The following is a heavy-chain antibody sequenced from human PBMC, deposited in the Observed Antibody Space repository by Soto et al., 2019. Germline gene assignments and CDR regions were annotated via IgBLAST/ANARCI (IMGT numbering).Heavy chain of an antibody. Sequence: QVQLVESGGGVVQPGRSLRLSCAASGFTFSSYGMHWVRQAPGKGLEWVAVISYDGSNKYYADSVKGRFTISRDNSKNTVFLQMSSLSAEDTARYYCAKDRQSYNSVWDPFDFWGQGTVVTVSS. J-gene: IGHJ3*01. V-gene: IGHV3-30*18. D-gene: IGHD1-1*01. CDR1: GFTFSSYG. CDR3: AKDRQSYNSVWDPFDF. CDR2: ISYDGSNK.